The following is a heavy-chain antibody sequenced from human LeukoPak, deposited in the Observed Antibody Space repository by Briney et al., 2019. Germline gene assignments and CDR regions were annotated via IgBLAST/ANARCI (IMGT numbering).Heavy chain of an antibody. D-gene: IGHD3-22*01. CDR1: GGSFSGYF. Sequence: SETLSLTCAVYGGSFSGYFWSWIRQPPGKGLEWIGYIYYSGSTNYNPSLKSRVTISVDTSKNQFSLKLSSVTAADTAVYYCASFTTAPHRYWYFDLWSRGTLVTVSS. V-gene: IGHV4-59*01. CDR2: IYYSGST. CDR3: ASFTTAPHRYWYFDL. J-gene: IGHJ2*01.